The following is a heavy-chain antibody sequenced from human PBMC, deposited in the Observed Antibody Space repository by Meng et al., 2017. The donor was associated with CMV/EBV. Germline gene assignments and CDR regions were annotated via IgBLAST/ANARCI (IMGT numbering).Heavy chain of an antibody. CDR3: ARDITSSGYRGVFDY. D-gene: IGHD3-22*01. Sequence: SGVTFSSYGMGWVRQAPGKGLEWVSVIYSGGSTYYADSVKGRFTISRDNSKNTLYLQMNSLRAEDTAVYYCARDITSSGYRGVFDYWGQGTLVTVSS. J-gene: IGHJ4*02. V-gene: IGHV3-53*01. CDR2: IYSGGST. CDR1: GVTFSSYG.